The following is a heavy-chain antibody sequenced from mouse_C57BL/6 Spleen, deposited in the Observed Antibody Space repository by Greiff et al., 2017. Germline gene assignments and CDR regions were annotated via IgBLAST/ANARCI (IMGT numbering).Heavy chain of an antibody. CDR2: LYPGNSDT. CDR1: GYTFTSYW. D-gene: IGHD2-5*01. Sequence: VQLKQSGTVLARPGASVKMSCKTSGYTFTSYWMHWVKQRPGQGLEWIGALYPGNSDTSYNQKFKGKAKLTAVTSASTAYLELSSLTNEDSAVYDCTRAYSKREGYYFDYWGQGTTLTVSS. CDR3: TRAYSKREGYYFDY. V-gene: IGHV1-5*01. J-gene: IGHJ2*01.